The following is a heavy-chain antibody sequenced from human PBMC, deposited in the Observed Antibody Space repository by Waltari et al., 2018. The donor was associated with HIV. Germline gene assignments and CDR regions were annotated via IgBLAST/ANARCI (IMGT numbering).Heavy chain of an antibody. CDR1: GVSFSDVW. Sequence: EVQLVESGGGLVKPGGSLRLSCEASGVSFSDVWLNWVRQAPGQGLEWVGQIKSKTEGWTTDYAAPVKGRFTISRDDSKNMLFLEMNSLNTDDTASYYCTVGKSSGYYWGQGTLVTVSS. V-gene: IGHV3-15*01. D-gene: IGHD3-22*01. CDR2: IKSKTEGWTT. CDR3: TVGKSSGYY. J-gene: IGHJ4*02.